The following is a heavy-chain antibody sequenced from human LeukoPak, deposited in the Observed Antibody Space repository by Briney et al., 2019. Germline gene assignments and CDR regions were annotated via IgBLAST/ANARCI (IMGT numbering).Heavy chain of an antibody. Sequence: SETLSLTCAVYGGSLSGYYWSWIRQPPGKGLEWIGEINHSGSTNYNPSLKSRVTISVDTSKNQFSLKLSSVTAADTAVYYCASDGGYWAFDYWGQGTLVTVSS. V-gene: IGHV4-34*01. CDR1: GGSLSGYY. CDR3: ASDGGYWAFDY. D-gene: IGHD1-26*01. J-gene: IGHJ4*02. CDR2: INHSGST.